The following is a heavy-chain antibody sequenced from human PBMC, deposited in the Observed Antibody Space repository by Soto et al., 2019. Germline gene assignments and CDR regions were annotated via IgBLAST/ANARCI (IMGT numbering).Heavy chain of an antibody. J-gene: IGHJ5*02. CDR1: GGTFSSYA. CDR2: IIPIFGTA. D-gene: IGHD2-2*01. CDR3: ARGSQLATHYNWFGP. Sequence: ASVKVSCKASGGTFSSYAISWVRQAPGQGLEWMGGIIPIFGTANYAQKFQGRVTITADKSTSTAYMELSSLRSEDTAVYYCARGSQLATHYNWFGPWGQGTLVTVSS. V-gene: IGHV1-69*06.